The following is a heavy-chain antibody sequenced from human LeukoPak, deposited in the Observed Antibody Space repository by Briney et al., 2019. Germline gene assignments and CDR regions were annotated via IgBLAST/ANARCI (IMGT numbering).Heavy chain of an antibody. CDR1: GGSISSSSYY. CDR2: IYYSGST. CDR3: ATISGRDGYNYFDY. J-gene: IGHJ4*02. Sequence: PSETLSLPCTVSGGSISSSSYYWGWLRQLPGRGLEWIGSIYYSGSTYYNPSLKSRVTISVDTSKNHFSLKLSSVTAADTAVYYCATISGRDGYNYFDYWGQGTLVTGSS. V-gene: IGHV4-39*02. D-gene: IGHD5-24*01.